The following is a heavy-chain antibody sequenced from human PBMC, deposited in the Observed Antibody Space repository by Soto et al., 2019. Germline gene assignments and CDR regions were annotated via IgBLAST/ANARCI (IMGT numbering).Heavy chain of an antibody. Sequence: PGGSLRLSCAASGFTFSTYWMNWVRQAPGKGLEWVANIKQDGSEKYYVDSVKGRFAISRDNAKDSLFLQMNNLRAQHPAVYYCVRDWSTFSAMDVWGQGITPTVSS. CDR3: VRDWSTFSAMDV. V-gene: IGHV3-7*01. J-gene: IGHJ6*02. CDR2: IKQDGSEK. CDR1: GFTFSTYW.